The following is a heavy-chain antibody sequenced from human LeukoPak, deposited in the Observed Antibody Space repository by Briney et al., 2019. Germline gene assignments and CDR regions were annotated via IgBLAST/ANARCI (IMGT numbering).Heavy chain of an antibody. Sequence: SETLSLTCTVSGVSISSSSYYWGWIRQPPGKGLEWIGSIYYSGSTYYNPSLKSRVTISVDTSKNQFSLKLSSVTAADTAVYYCASSYDSSGYYSYYFDYWGQGTLVTVSS. D-gene: IGHD3-22*01. CDR2: IYYSGST. CDR3: ASSYDSSGYYSYYFDY. V-gene: IGHV4-39*01. J-gene: IGHJ4*02. CDR1: GVSISSSSYY.